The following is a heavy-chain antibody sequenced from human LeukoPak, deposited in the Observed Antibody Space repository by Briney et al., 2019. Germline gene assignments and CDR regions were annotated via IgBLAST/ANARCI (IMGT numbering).Heavy chain of an antibody. Sequence: PGGSLRLSCAASGFTFRSYWMHWVRQTPGKGLVWVSRISPDGGSTAYADSVKGRFTISRDNARNTLYLQLSSLGAEDTALYYSARVSSLWSFDSWGQGTLVTVSS. CDR3: ARVSSLWSFDS. CDR1: GFTFRSYW. CDR2: ISPDGGST. V-gene: IGHV3-74*01. D-gene: IGHD3-10*01. J-gene: IGHJ4*02.